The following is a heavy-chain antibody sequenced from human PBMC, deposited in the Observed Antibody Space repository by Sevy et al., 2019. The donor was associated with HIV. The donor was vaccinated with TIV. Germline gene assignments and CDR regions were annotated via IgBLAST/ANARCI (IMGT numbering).Heavy chain of an antibody. CDR3: ARSGGFLNFWSPYYTLREYFQH. Sequence: ASVKVSCKGSGYNFTGDYIHWVRQAPGQGPEWMGRIDTNSDGTSYAEKFQGRVTMTRDMSISTAYMELTGLKSDDTAVYYCARSGGFLNFWSPYYTLREYFQHWGQGTLVTVSS. V-gene: IGHV1-2*06. CDR1: GYNFTGDY. CDR2: IDTNSDGT. D-gene: IGHD3-3*01. J-gene: IGHJ1*01.